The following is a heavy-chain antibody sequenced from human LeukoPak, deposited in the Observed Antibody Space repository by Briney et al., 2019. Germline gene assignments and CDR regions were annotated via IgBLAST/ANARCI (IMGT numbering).Heavy chain of an antibody. CDR3: AKDIQLST. CDR2: ISSSGGNT. CDR1: GFTFSDSV. V-gene: IGHV3-23*01. Sequence: GGSLRIPCAASGFTFSDSVMTWVRQVPGKGLEWVSLISSSGGNTYYADSVKGRFTISRDNSKNTLSLQMNSLRVEDTAIYYCAKDIQLSTWGSGTVVNVSS. J-gene: IGHJ3*01. D-gene: IGHD3-16*02.